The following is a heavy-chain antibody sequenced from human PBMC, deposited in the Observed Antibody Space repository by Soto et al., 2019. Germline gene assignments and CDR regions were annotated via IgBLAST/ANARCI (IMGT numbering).Heavy chain of an antibody. J-gene: IGHJ4*02. CDR2: ISDDGSNK. V-gene: IGHV3-30*18. D-gene: IGHD6-13*01. CDR1: GFTFSSYG. Sequence: QVQLVESGGGVVQPGRSLRLSCAASGFTFSSYGMHWVRQAPGKGLEWVAVISDDGSNKYYADSVKGRFTISRDNSKNTLYLQMNGLRAEDTSVYYCAKVARYSSSWPFLGGSHPDDYWGQGTLVTVSS. CDR3: AKVARYSSSWPFLGGSHPDDY.